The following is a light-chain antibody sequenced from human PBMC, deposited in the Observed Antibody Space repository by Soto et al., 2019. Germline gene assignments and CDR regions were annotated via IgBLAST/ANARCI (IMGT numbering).Light chain of an antibody. V-gene: IGKV3-15*01. J-gene: IGKJ5*01. CDR2: RAS. CDR1: QSVGSL. Sequence: EIVLTQSPATLSVSPGEGATLSCRASQSVGSLLAWYQQKPGQAPRLLLYRASTRAAGLPDRFSGSGSETDFTLPISSLQSEDFAVYYCQQYNRWPITFGQGTRLEIK. CDR3: QQYNRWPIT.